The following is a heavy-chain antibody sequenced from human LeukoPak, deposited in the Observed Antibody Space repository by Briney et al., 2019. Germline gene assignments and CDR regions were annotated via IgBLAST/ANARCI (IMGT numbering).Heavy chain of an antibody. CDR3: ARGVYSGYDYVSDYFDY. V-gene: IGHV3-30-3*01. CDR1: GFTFSNYP. D-gene: IGHD5-12*01. J-gene: IGHJ4*02. CDR2: ISSDGGTK. Sequence: GGSLRLSCAASGFTFSNYPMHWVRQAPGKGLEWLAVISSDGGTKYYADSVQGRFTISRDNAKNSLYLQMNSLRAEDTAVYYCARGVYSGYDYVSDYFDYWGQGTLVTVSS.